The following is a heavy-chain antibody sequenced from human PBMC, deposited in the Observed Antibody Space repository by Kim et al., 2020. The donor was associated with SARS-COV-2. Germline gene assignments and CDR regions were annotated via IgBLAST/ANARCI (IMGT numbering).Heavy chain of an antibody. Sequence: GGSLRLSCAASGFTFSSYSMNWVRQAPGKGLEWVSYISSSSSTIYYADSVKGRFTISRENAKNSLYLQMNSLRDEDTAVYYCARDASLAGNQLHPFDYWGQGTLVTVSS. CDR3: ARDASLAGNQLHPFDY. V-gene: IGHV3-48*02. D-gene: IGHD2-2*01. J-gene: IGHJ4*02. CDR1: GFTFSSYS. CDR2: ISSSSSTI.